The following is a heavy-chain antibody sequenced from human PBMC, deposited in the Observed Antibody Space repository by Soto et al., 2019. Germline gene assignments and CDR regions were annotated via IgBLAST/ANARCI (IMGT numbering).Heavy chain of an antibody. J-gene: IGHJ4*02. V-gene: IGHV7-4-1*01. D-gene: IGHD3-22*01. Sequence: ASVKVSCKASGYTFTSYAMNWVRQAPGQGLEWMGWINTNTGNPTYAQGFTGRFVFSLDTSVSTAYLQICSLKAEDTAVYYCARDHGADDSSGYYYPFWGKGTLVTVSS. CDR1: GYTFTSYA. CDR3: ARDHGADDSSGYYYPF. CDR2: INTNTGNP.